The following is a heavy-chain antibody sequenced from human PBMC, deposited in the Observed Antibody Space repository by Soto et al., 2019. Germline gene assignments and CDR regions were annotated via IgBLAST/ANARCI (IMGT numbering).Heavy chain of an antibody. D-gene: IGHD3-10*01. J-gene: IGHJ6*02. V-gene: IGHV1-18*01. CDR3: ARDRGSIRGVIIPREYGMDV. CDR1: GYTFTSYG. Sequence: QVQLVQSGAEVKKPGASVKVSCKASGYTFTSYGISWVRQAPGQGLEWMGWISAYNGNTNYAQKLQGRVTMTTDTSTSTAYMELRSLRSDDTAVYYCARDRGSIRGVIIPREYGMDVWGQGTTVNVSS. CDR2: ISAYNGNT.